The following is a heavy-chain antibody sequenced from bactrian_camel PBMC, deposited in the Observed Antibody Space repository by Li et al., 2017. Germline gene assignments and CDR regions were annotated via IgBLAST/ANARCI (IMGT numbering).Heavy chain of an antibody. V-gene: IGHV3S6*01. Sequence: QLVESGGGSVQPGGSLRLSCALSDYTVNSRCLGWFRQRPGKEREGVACICSDSGGTYANAVAGRFAISRDYAKNSLNLQMDNLEPEDSGIYYCAAGSVAGIPIIWQFSETEYEYWGQETQVTVS. CDR1: DYTVNSRC. D-gene: IGHD7*01. CDR3: AAGSVAGIPIIWQFSETEYEY. CDR2: ICSDSGGT. J-gene: IGHJ4*01.